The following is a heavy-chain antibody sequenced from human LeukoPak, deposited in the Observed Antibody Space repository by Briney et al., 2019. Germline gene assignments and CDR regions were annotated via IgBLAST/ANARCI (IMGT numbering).Heavy chain of an antibody. CDR1: GFSVSNNH. V-gene: IGHV3-53*01. J-gene: IGHJ2*01. CDR3: ARYDFILISYFDL. D-gene: IGHD3-3*01. Sequence: GGSLRLSCAASGFSVSNNHVTWVRQAPGKGLEWVSVISNSGTTYYADSVKGRFTISRDNSKNTLYLQMNSLRAEDTAVYHCARYDFILISYFDLWGRGTLVTVSS. CDR2: ISNSGTT.